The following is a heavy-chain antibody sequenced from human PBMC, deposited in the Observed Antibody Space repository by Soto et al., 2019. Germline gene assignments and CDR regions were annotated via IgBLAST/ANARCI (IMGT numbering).Heavy chain of an antibody. V-gene: IGHV1-69*12. CDR1: GGTFSSYA. CDR2: IIPIFGTA. D-gene: IGHD3-22*01. Sequence: QVQLVQSGAEVKKPGSSVKVSCKASGGTFSSYAISWVRQAPGQGLEWMGGIIPIFGTADYAQKFQGRVTITAEESTSTAYMELSSLRSEATAVYYCASHYDSSGYYYRGLDYWGQGTLVTVSS. CDR3: ASHYDSSGYYYRGLDY. J-gene: IGHJ4*02.